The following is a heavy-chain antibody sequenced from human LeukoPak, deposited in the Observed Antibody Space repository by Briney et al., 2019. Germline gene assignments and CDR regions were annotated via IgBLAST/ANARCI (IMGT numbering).Heavy chain of an antibody. CDR2: ISAYNGST. V-gene: IGHV1-18*01. Sequence: ASVKVSCKASGYTFTSYGISWVRQPPGQGLEWMGWISAYNGSTNCEEKLQGRVTMTTDTSTSTAYMELRSLRSDDTAVYYCARGTGSHYYYYYYMDVWGKGTTVTVSS. CDR3: ARGTGSHYYYYYYMDV. CDR1: GYTFTSYG. D-gene: IGHD1-1*01. J-gene: IGHJ6*03.